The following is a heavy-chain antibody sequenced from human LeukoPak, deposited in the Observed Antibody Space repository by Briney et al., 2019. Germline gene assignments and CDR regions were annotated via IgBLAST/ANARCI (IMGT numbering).Heavy chain of an antibody. Sequence: ASVRVSCKASGYTFTGYYMHWVRQAPGQGLEWMGWINPNSGGTNYAQKFQGRVTITEDTSTDTAYMELSSLRSEDTAVYYCATRRLWFGELIFDYWGQGTLVTVSS. J-gene: IGHJ4*02. CDR3: ATRRLWFGELIFDY. V-gene: IGHV1-2*02. CDR1: GYTFTGYY. CDR2: INPNSGGT. D-gene: IGHD3-10*01.